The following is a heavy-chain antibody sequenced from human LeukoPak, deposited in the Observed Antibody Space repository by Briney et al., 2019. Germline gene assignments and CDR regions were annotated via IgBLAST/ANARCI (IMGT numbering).Heavy chain of an antibody. D-gene: IGHD4-23*01. CDR2: INQDGSEK. CDR3: ARRTVVAREDY. J-gene: IGHJ4*02. Sequence: GGSLRLSCAASGFTFGTYWMSWVRHSPGKGLEWVANINQDGSEKNYVDSVKGRFTISRDNAKNSLSLQMNSLGAEDTAVYYCARRTVVAREDYWGQGTLVTVSS. V-gene: IGHV3-7*01. CDR1: GFTFGTYW.